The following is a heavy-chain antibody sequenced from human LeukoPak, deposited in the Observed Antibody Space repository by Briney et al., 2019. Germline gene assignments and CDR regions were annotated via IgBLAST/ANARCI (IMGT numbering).Heavy chain of an antibody. CDR1: GGSISGSSYY. J-gene: IGHJ4*02. CDR3: ARHYGP. V-gene: IGHV4-39*01. CDR2: IYYSGST. Sequence: SETLSLTCTVSGGSISGSSYYWGWVRQPPGKGLEWIGSIYYSGSTYYNPSLKSRVTISVDTSKNQFSLKLNSVTATDTAAYYCARHYGPWGQGTLVTVSS. D-gene: IGHD3-10*01.